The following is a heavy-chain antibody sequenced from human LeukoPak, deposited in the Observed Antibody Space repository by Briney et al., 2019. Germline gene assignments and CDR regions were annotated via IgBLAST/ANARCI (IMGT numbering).Heavy chain of an antibody. CDR1: GYTLTELS. Sequence: GASVKVSCKVSGYTLTELSMHWVRQATGQGPEWTGWMNPNSGNTGYAQKFQGRVTLTRNTSISTAYMELSSLRSEDTAVYYCARLVDYYDSSGYSNNWFDPWGQGTLVTVSS. CDR3: ARLVDYYDSSGYSNNWFDP. CDR2: MNPNSGNT. D-gene: IGHD3-22*01. J-gene: IGHJ5*02. V-gene: IGHV1-8*01.